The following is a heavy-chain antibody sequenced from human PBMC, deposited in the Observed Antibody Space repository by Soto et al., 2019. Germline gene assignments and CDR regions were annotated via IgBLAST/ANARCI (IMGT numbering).Heavy chain of an antibody. CDR2: IIPILGIA. D-gene: IGHD6-19*01. CDR3: ARAYSSDFPFDY. V-gene: IGHV1-69*02. J-gene: IGHJ4*02. CDR1: GGTFSSYT. Sequence: QVQLVQSGAEVKKPGSSVKVSCKASGGTFSSYTISWVRQAPGQGLEWMGRIIPILGIANYAQKFQGRVTIPADKSTSTAYMELSSLRSEDTAVYYCARAYSSDFPFDYWGQGTLVTVSS.